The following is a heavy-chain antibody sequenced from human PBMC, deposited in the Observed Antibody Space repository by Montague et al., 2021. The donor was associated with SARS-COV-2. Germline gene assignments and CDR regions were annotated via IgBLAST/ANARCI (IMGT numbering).Heavy chain of an antibody. CDR1: GGSISSGGYY. V-gene: IGHV4-31*03. D-gene: IGHD3-3*01. Sequence: TLSLTCTVSGGSISSGGYYWSWIRQHPGMGLEGIGYIYYSGRTYYNLSLKSRVTISVDTSKNQFSLKLISVTAADTAVYYCAGVRGLTILGVVCRFDYWGQGTLVTVSS. CDR2: IYYSGRT. CDR3: AGVRGLTILGVVCRFDY. J-gene: IGHJ4*02.